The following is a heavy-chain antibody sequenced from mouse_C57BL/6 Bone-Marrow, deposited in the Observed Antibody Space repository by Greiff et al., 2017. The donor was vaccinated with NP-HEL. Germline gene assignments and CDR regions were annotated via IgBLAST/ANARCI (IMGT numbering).Heavy chain of an antibody. J-gene: IGHJ1*03. CDR2: ISYDGSN. CDR1: GYSITSGYY. V-gene: IGHV3-6*01. D-gene: IGHD2-12*01. Sequence: DVQLQESGPGLVKPSQSLSLTCSVTGYSITSGYYWNWIRQFPGIKLEWMGYISYDGSNNYNPSLKNRISITRDTSKNQFFLKLNSVTTEDTATYYCAREGYSYWYFDVWGTGTTVTVSS. CDR3: AREGYSYWYFDV.